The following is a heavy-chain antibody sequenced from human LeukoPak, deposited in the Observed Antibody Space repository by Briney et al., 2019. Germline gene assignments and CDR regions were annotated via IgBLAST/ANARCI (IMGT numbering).Heavy chain of an antibody. CDR2: IYYSGST. CDR1: GGSISSYY. CDR3: AGVEAVAGDDY. J-gene: IGHJ4*02. D-gene: IGHD6-19*01. V-gene: IGHV4-59*01. Sequence: SETLSLTCTVSGGSISSYYWSWIRQPPGKGLEWIGYIYYSGSTNYNPPLKSRVTISVDTSKNQFSLKLSSVTAADSAVYYCAGVEAVAGDDYLGQGTLVTVSS.